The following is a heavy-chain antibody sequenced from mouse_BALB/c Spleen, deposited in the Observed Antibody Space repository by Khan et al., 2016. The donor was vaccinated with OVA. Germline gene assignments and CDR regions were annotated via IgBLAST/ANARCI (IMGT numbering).Heavy chain of an antibody. D-gene: IGHD1-2*01. J-gene: IGHJ2*01. CDR1: GYSFTSCYG. CDR3: ARTARIKY. V-gene: IGHV3-1*02. Sequence: EVKLEESGPGLVKPSQSLSLTCTVSGYSFTSCYGCYWIRQLPGNILEWMGFISYSGSANYNPSLKSRISITRDTSKNQFFLQLNSVTTEDTATYYCARTARIKYWGQGTTLTVSS. CDR2: ISYSGSA.